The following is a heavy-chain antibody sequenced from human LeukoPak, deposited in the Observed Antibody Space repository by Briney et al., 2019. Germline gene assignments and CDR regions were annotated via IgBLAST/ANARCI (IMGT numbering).Heavy chain of an antibody. Sequence: KTSETLSLTCTVSGGSISSYDWGWIRQPAGKGLEWIGRIYTSGSTNYNPSLKSRVTMSVDTSKNQFSLKLSSVTAADTAVYYCARDPTPLRYFDRGWFDPWGQGTLVTVSS. J-gene: IGHJ5*02. CDR3: ARDPTPLRYFDRGWFDP. V-gene: IGHV4-4*07. D-gene: IGHD3-9*01. CDR2: IYTSGST. CDR1: GGSISSYD.